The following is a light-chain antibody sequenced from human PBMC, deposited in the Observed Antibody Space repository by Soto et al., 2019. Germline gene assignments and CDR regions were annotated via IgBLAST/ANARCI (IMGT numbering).Light chain of an antibody. J-gene: IGKJ4*01. CDR3: QQYGNSLT. CDR1: QTISSSY. Sequence: EIVLTQSPCTLSLSPWERSTLSFMASQTISSSYLAWYQQKPGQAPRTLIYGASSRATGIPDRFSGSGSGTDFTLSISGLEPEDSAVYYCQQYGNSLTFGGGTKVDI. V-gene: IGKV3-20*01. CDR2: GAS.